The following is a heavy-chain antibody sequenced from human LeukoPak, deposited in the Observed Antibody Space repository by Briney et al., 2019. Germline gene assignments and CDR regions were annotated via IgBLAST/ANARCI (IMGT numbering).Heavy chain of an antibody. CDR1: GFTFSSYE. V-gene: IGHV3-23*01. D-gene: IGHD1-26*01. J-gene: IGHJ4*02. Sequence: PPGGSLRLSCAASGFTFSSYEMNWVRQAPGKGLEWVSAISGSGGSTYYADSVKGRFTISRDNSKNTLYLQMNSLRAEDTAVYYCANRDVVGAKKFGFDYWGQGTLVTVSS. CDR3: ANRDVVGAKKFGFDY. CDR2: ISGSGGST.